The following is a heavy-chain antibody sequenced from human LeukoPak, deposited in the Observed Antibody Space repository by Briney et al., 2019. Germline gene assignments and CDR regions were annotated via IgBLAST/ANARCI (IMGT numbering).Heavy chain of an antibody. V-gene: IGHV4-59*01. CDR2: IYYSGST. CDR3: ARGYCSSTSCYRINWFDP. D-gene: IGHD2-2*02. Sequence: SETLSLTCTVSGGSISSYYWSWIRQPPGKGLEWIGYIYYSGSTNYNPSLKSRVTISVDTSKNQFSLKLSSVTAAGTAVYYCARGYCSSTSCYRINWFDPWGQGALVTVSS. CDR1: GGSISSYY. J-gene: IGHJ5*02.